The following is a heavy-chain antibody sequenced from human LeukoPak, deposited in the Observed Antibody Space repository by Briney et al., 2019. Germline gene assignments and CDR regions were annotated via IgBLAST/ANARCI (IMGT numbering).Heavy chain of an antibody. D-gene: IGHD5-24*01. CDR1: GGSFSGYY. V-gene: IGHV4-34*01. CDR3: AISRDGYKIDY. J-gene: IGHJ4*02. CDR2: INHSGST. Sequence: SETLSLTCAVYGGSFSGYYWSWIRQPPGKGLEWIGEINHSGSTNYNPSLKSRVTISVDTSKNQFSLKLSSVTAADTAVYYCAISRDGYKIDYWGQGTLVTVSS.